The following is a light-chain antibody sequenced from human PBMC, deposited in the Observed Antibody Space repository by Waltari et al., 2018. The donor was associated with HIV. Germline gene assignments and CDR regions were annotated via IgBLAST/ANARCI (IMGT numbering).Light chain of an antibody. CDR3: QQYNKWPPLT. J-gene: IGKJ4*01. CDR1: PSVSSD. V-gene: IGKV3-15*01. Sequence: EIVMTQSPATLSVSPGEGATLSCRASPSVSSDLAWYQQKPGQAPRLLIYGASTRATSIPARFSGSGSGTEFTLTISSLQSEDFAVYYCQQYNKWPPLTFGGGTKVEIK. CDR2: GAS.